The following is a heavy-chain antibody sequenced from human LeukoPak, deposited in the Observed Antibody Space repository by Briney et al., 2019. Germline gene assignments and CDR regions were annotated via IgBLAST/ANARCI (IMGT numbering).Heavy chain of an antibody. CDR3: AKEGGEFSYYYYGLDV. J-gene: IGHJ6*02. V-gene: IGHV3-43*02. Sequence: GGSLRLSCAASGFTFDDYAMPWVRQAPGKGLEWVSFISGDATPAYYAHSVKCRFIISRDNSKTSLYLQMNSLGTEDTALYYCAKEGGEFSYYYYGLDVWGQGTTVTASS. CDR2: ISGDATPA. CDR1: GFTFDDYA. D-gene: IGHD4-17*01.